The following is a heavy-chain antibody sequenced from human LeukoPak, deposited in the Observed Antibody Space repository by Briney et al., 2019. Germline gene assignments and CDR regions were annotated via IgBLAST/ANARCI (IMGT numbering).Heavy chain of an antibody. CDR1: GFTFSSYG. CDR2: IRYDGSNK. CDR3: ARGGLAAAGLLGVAVAGHFDY. D-gene: IGHD6-13*01. V-gene: IGHV3-30*02. J-gene: IGHJ4*02. Sequence: PGGSLRLFCAASGFTFSSYGMHWVRQAPGKGLEWVAFIRYDGSNKYYAGSVKGRFTISRDNSKNTLYLQMNSLRAEDTAVYYCARGGLAAAGLLGVAVAGHFDYWGQGTLVTVSS.